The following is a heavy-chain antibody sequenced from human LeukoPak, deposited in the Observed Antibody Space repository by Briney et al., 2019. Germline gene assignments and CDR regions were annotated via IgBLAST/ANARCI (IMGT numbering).Heavy chain of an antibody. D-gene: IGHD2-2*01. Sequence: ASVKVSCKASGYTFTGYYMHWVRQAPGQGLEWMGWINPNSGGTNYAQKFQGRVTMTRDTSISTAYMELSRLRSDDTAVYYCARVVASSEYQLLKFDYWGQGTLVTVSS. V-gene: IGHV1-2*02. CDR1: GYTFTGYY. CDR3: ARVVASSEYQLLKFDY. CDR2: INPNSGGT. J-gene: IGHJ4*02.